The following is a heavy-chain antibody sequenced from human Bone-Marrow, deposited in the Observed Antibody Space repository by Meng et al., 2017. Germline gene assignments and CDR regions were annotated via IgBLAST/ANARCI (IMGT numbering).Heavy chain of an antibody. CDR3: ARVKRWLQRGFELDP. CDR2: IYHSGST. CDR1: GGSISSGDYF. J-gene: IGHJ5*02. D-gene: IGHD5-24*01. V-gene: IGHV4-30-2*05. Sequence: QLQLQESGSGLVKPSQTLSLTCAVSGGSISSGDYFWSWIRQPPGKGLEWIGYIYHSGSTYYNPSLESRVTISVDTSKNQFSLKLSSVTAADTAVYYCARVKRWLQRGFELDPWGQGTLVTVSS.